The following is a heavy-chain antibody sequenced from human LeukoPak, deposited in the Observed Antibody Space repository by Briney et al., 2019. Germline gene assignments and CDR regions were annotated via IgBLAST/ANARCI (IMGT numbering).Heavy chain of an antibody. Sequence: SETLSLTCAVYGGSFSGYYWSWIRQPPGKGLEWIGEINHSGSTNYNPSLKSRVTISVDTSKNQFSLKLSSVTAADTAVYYCARGQLTRQNNAFDIWGQGTMVTVSS. CDR1: GGSFSGYY. CDR2: INHSGST. D-gene: IGHD4/OR15-4a*01. V-gene: IGHV4-34*01. CDR3: ARGQLTRQNNAFDI. J-gene: IGHJ3*02.